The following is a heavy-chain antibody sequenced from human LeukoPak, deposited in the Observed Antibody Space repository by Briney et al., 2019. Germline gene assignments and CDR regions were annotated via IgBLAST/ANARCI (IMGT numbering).Heavy chain of an antibody. Sequence: PGRSLRLSCAASGFTFNNHDMHWVRQAPGKGLEWVAVISYDGNNEYYADSVKGRFTISRDNSKNTLYLQMNSLRAEDTAVYYCARDNYDSGGYSHFYYYYGVDVWGQGTTVTVSS. V-gene: IGHV3-30*03. J-gene: IGHJ6*02. CDR2: ISYDGNNE. D-gene: IGHD3-22*01. CDR1: GFTFNNHD. CDR3: ARDNYDSGGYSHFYYYYGVDV.